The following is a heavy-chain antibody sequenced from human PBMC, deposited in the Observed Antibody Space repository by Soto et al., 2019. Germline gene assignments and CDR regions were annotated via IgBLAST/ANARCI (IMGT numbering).Heavy chain of an antibody. CDR2: IYYSGST. CDR3: ARLALWFGELPYFFDY. Sequence: SETLSLTCTVSGGSISSSSYYWGWIRQPPGEGLEWIGSIYYSGSTYYNPSLKSRVTISVDTSKNQFSLKLSSVTAADTAVYYCARLALWFGELPYFFDYWGQGTLVTVSS. D-gene: IGHD3-10*01. J-gene: IGHJ4*02. CDR1: GGSISSSSYY. V-gene: IGHV4-39*01.